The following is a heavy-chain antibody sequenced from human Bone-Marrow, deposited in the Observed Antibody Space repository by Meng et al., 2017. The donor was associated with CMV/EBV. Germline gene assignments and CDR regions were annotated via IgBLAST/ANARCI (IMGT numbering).Heavy chain of an antibody. CDR1: GFTFDDYA. V-gene: IGHV3-9*01. CDR3: ARDVLRFLEWDNWFDP. Sequence: SLKISCAASGFTFDDYAMHWVRQAPGKGLEWASGISWNSGSIGYADSGKGRFTISRDNAKNSLYLQMNSLRAEDTALYYCARDVLRFLEWDNWFDPWGQGTRVTVSS. D-gene: IGHD3-3*01. J-gene: IGHJ5*02. CDR2: ISWNSGSI.